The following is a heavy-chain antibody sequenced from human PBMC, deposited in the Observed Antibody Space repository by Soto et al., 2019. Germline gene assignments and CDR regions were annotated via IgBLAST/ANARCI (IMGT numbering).Heavy chain of an antibody. D-gene: IGHD6-13*01. CDR3: GRGPSPRAPAGGTPYYYAMDV. Sequence: ASVKVSCKASGYDFTAYDINWVRQASGQGLEWMGWMNPINGATGTARRFQGRVSLSRNTATGTAYLELTSLRSDDTAVYYCGRGPSPRAPAGGTPYYYAMDVWGQGTTVTVS. J-gene: IGHJ6*02. CDR1: GYDFTAYD. CDR2: MNPINGAT. V-gene: IGHV1-8*02.